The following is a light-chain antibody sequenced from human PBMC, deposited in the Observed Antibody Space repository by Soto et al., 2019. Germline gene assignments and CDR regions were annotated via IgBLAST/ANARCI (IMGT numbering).Light chain of an antibody. V-gene: IGLV2-14*01. CDR1: RSDVGDYNY. CDR3: SSYTGSLYV. J-gene: IGLJ1*01. Sequence: QSVLTQPASVSGSPGQSITISCTGTRSDVGDYNYVSWYQQHPGRVPKLLIYEVSDRPSGVSNRFSGSKSGNTASLTISGLQAEDEAHYYCSSYTGSLYVFGTGTKVTVL. CDR2: EVS.